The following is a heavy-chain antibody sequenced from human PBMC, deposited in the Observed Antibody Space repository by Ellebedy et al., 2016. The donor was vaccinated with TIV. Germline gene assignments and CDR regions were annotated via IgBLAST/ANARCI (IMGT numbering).Heavy chain of an antibody. Sequence: ASVKVSXXASGYTFTSYYMHWVRQAPGQGLEWMGIINPSGGRTSYAQKFQGRVTMTRDTSTSTAYMELRSLRYEDTAVYYCAIRYSSGWRREDWGQGTLVTVSS. D-gene: IGHD6-19*01. V-gene: IGHV1-46*01. CDR3: AIRYSSGWRRED. CDR1: GYTFTSYY. J-gene: IGHJ4*02. CDR2: INPSGGRT.